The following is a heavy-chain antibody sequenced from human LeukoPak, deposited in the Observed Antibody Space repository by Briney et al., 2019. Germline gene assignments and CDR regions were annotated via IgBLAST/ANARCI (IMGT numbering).Heavy chain of an antibody. J-gene: IGHJ4*02. D-gene: IGHD3-3*01. CDR3: ARGLYSDMSGSFDY. CDR1: GFTFSDYY. Sequence: PGGSLRLSCAASGFTFSDYYMSWIRQTPGKGLEWVSYISSTSTFTNYADSVKGRLTISRDNAKNSLYLQMNSLRGEDTAVYYCARGLYSDMSGSFDYWGQGTLVTVPS. CDR2: ISSTSTFT. V-gene: IGHV3-11*06.